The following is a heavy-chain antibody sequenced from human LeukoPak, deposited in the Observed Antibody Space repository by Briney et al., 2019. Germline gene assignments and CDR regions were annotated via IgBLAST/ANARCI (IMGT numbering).Heavy chain of an antibody. D-gene: IGHD2-8*02. V-gene: IGHV3-11*04. CDR3: ARDLSWSPGIPIFDY. J-gene: IGHJ4*02. CDR1: GFTVSSNY. CDR2: ISSSGSTI. Sequence: PGGSLRLSCAASGFTVSSNYMTWVRQAPGKGLEWVSYISSSGSTIYYADSVKGRFTISRDNAKNSLYLQMNSLRAEDTAVYYCARDLSWSPGIPIFDYWGQGTLVTVSS.